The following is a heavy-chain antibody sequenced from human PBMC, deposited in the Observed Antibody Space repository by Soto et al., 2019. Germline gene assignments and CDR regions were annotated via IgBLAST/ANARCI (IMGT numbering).Heavy chain of an antibody. D-gene: IGHD4-17*01. CDR2: IKQDGSEK. J-gene: IGHJ4*02. CDR3: ARHPIYYGDYLHYFDY. Sequence: EVQLVESGGGLVQPGGSLRLSCAASGFTFSSYWMSWVRQAPGKGLEWVANIKQDGSEKYYVDSGKGRFTISRDNAKNSLYLQMTSLRAEDTAVYYCARHPIYYGDYLHYFDYWGQGTLVTVSS. V-gene: IGHV3-7*01. CDR1: GFTFSSYW.